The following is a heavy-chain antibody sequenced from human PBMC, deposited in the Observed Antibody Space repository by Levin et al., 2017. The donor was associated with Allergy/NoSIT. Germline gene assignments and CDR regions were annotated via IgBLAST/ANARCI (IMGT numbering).Heavy chain of an antibody. CDR2: ISAYDGKT. CDR1: GYTFSSYG. J-gene: IGHJ3*02. V-gene: IGHV1-18*04. CDR3: ARGAFDI. Sequence: PGGSLRLSCKASGYTFSSYGISWMRQAPGQGLEWMGWISAYDGKTNYAQKFQGRVTMTTETSTSTAYMEMRSLRSDDTAVYYCARGAFDIWGQGTMVTVSA.